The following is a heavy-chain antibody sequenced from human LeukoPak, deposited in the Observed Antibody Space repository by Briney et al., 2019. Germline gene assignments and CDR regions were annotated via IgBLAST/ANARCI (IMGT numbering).Heavy chain of an antibody. CDR3: ARSDPRSGSGSYYRFDY. CDR2: IYTSGST. J-gene: IGHJ4*02. V-gene: IGHV4-4*07. Sequence: SETLSLTCTVSGGSISSYYWSWIRQPAGKGLEWIGRIYTSGSTNYNPSLKSRVTMSVDTSKNQFSLKLSSVTAADTAVYYCARSDPRSGSGSYYRFDYWGQGTLVTVSS. D-gene: IGHD3-10*01. CDR1: GGSISSYY.